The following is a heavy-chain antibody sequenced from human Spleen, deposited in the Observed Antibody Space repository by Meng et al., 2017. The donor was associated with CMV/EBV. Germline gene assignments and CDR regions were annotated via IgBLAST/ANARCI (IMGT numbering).Heavy chain of an antibody. CDR3: ARGVVHYHYGMDV. V-gene: IGHV4-34*01. CDR1: GGSFSGYY. CDR2: INHSRSP. Sequence: SETLSLTCAVYGGSFSGYYWSWIRQPPGKGLEWIGEINHSRSPNYNPSLKSRVTISADTSKNQFSLKMSSVTAADTAVYYCARGVVHYHYGMDVWGQGTTVTVSS. J-gene: IGHJ6*02.